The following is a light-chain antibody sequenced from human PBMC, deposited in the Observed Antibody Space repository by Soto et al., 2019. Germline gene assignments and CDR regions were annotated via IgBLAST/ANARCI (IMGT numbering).Light chain of an antibody. CDR1: QSVSSSY. J-gene: IGKJ4*01. Sequence: EIVLTQSPGTLSLSPGERATLSCRASQSVSSSYLAWYQQKPGQAPRLLIYGASSRATGIPDRFSGSGSGTDFTLTIDGLEPEDFAVYYCQQYGSSLGVTFGGGTKVDIK. V-gene: IGKV3-20*01. CDR2: GAS. CDR3: QQYGSSLGVT.